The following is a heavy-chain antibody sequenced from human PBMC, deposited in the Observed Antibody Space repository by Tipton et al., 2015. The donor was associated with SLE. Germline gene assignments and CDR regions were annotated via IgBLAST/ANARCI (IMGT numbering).Heavy chain of an antibody. CDR3: ARDYYVSSGYSGWFDP. D-gene: IGHD3-22*01. Sequence: TLSLTCTVSGGSISSYYWSWIRQPAGKGLEWIGRIYTSGSTNYNPSLKSRVTMSVDTSKNQFSLKLSSVTAADTAVYYCARDYYVSSGYSGWFDPWGQGSLVTVSS. CDR1: GGSISSYY. CDR2: IYTSGST. V-gene: IGHV4-4*07. J-gene: IGHJ5*02.